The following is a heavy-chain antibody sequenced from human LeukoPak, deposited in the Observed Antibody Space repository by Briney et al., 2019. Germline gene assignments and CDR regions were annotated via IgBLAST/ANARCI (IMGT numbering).Heavy chain of an antibody. CDR1: GGSFSGYY. D-gene: IGHD6-19*01. CDR3: ARAVAGTGVYYFDY. Sequence: SETLSLTCAVYGGSFSGYYWSWIRQPPGKGLEWIGEINHSGSTYYNPSLKSRVTISVDTSKNQFSLKLSSVTAADTAVYYCARAVAGTGVYYFDYWGQGTLVTVSS. CDR2: INHSGST. V-gene: IGHV4-34*03. J-gene: IGHJ4*02.